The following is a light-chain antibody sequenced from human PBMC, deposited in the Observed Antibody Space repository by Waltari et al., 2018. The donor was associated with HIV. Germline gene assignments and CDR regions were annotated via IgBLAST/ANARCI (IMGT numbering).Light chain of an antibody. Sequence: QSVLTHPPSASGTPGQRVTISCSGSSSNIGSKYVYWYQQLPGTAPKLLIYRNYQRPSGVPDRFSGSKSGTSASLAISGLRSEDEADYYCAAWDDSLSGRGVFGGGTKLTVL. CDR2: RNY. V-gene: IGLV1-47*01. CDR1: SSNIGSKY. J-gene: IGLJ2*01. CDR3: AAWDDSLSGRGV.